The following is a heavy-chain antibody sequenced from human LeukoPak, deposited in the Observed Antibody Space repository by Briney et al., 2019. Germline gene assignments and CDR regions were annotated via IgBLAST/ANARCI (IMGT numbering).Heavy chain of an antibody. V-gene: IGHV4-34*01. J-gene: IGHJ4*02. CDR1: GGSFSGYY. CDR3: ARGRSAAAGTSDY. Sequence: SETLSLTCAVYGGSFSGYYWSWIRQPPGKGLVWIGEINHSGSTNYNPSLKSRVTISVDTSRNQFSLKLSSVTAADTAVYYCARGRSAAAGTSDYWGQGTLVTVSS. D-gene: IGHD6-13*01. CDR2: INHSGST.